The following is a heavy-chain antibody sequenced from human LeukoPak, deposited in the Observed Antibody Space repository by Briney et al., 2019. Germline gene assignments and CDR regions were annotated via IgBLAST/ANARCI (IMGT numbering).Heavy chain of an antibody. CDR1: GFTFSSYS. J-gene: IGHJ4*02. Sequence: PGGSLRLSCAASGFTFSSYSMNWIRQPPGKGLEWIGEIIHSGSTYYNPSLKSRVTISVDTSKNQFSLKLSSVTAADTAVYYCASLPIPRRPRRFDYWGQGTLVTVSS. CDR2: IIHSGST. CDR3: ASLPIPRRPRRFDY. V-gene: IGHV4-34*12.